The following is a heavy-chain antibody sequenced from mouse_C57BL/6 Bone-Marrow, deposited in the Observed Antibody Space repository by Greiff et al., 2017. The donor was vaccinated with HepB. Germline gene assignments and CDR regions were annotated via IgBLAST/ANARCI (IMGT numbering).Heavy chain of an antibody. Sequence: EVQLQQSGPELVKPGASVKISCKASGYTFTDYYMNWVKQSHGKSLEWIGDINPNNGGTSYNQKFKGKATLTVDKSSSTAYMELRSLTSEDSAVYYCARRAYSNWGQGTTLTVSS. J-gene: IGHJ2*01. CDR3: ARRAYSN. D-gene: IGHD2-5*01. V-gene: IGHV1-26*01. CDR2: INPNNGGT. CDR1: GYTFTDYY.